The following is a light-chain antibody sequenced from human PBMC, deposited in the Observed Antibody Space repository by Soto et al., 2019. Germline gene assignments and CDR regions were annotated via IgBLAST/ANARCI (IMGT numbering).Light chain of an antibody. Sequence: QSALTQPASVSGSPGQSITISCTGSSSDVVSFDLVSWHQQHPGKAPKLLIYEVSQRPSGISNRFSGSKSGNTASLTISGLQAEDEADYYCCSYASTSSVVFGGGTKLTVL. CDR3: CSYASTSSVV. CDR2: EVS. CDR1: SSDVVSFDL. V-gene: IGLV2-23*02. J-gene: IGLJ2*01.